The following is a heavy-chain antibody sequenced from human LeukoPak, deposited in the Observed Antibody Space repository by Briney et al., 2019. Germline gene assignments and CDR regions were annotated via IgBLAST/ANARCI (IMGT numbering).Heavy chain of an antibody. CDR2: ISTSSSYI. CDR3: AREIAARFDP. CDR1: GFTFSSYT. Sequence: GGSLRLSCAASGFTFSSYTMNWVRQAPGKGLEWVSSISTSSSYIYYADSVKGRFTISKDNAKNSLYLPISRLRGEDTAVYYCAREIAARFDPWGQGALVTVSS. D-gene: IGHD6-13*01. V-gene: IGHV3-21*01. J-gene: IGHJ5*02.